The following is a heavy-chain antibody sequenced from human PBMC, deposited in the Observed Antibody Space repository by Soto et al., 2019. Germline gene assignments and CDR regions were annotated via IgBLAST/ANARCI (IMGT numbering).Heavy chain of an antibody. D-gene: IGHD3-16*01. CDR1: GFTFSSYS. V-gene: IGHV3-21*01. J-gene: IGHJ3*02. Sequence: GGSLRLSCAASGFTFSSYSMDWVRQAPGKGLEWVSSISSSSSYIYYADSVKGRFTISRDNAKNSLYLQMNSLRAEDTAVYYCARTLSVPDGALDAFDIWGQGTMVTVSS. CDR3: ARTLSVPDGALDAFDI. CDR2: ISSSSSYI.